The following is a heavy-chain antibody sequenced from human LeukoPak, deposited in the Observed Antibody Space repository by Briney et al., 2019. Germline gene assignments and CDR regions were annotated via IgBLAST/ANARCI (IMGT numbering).Heavy chain of an antibody. CDR3: ASLDPLDSSGYPQGFDY. V-gene: IGHV3-21*01. CDR2: ISSSSSYI. Sequence: GGSLRLSCAASGFTFSSYSMNWVRQAPGKGLEWVSSISSSSSYIYYADSVKGRFTISRDNAKNSLYLQMNSLRAEDTAVYYCASLDPLDSSGYPQGFDYWGQGTLVTVSS. D-gene: IGHD3-22*01. CDR1: GFTFSSYS. J-gene: IGHJ4*02.